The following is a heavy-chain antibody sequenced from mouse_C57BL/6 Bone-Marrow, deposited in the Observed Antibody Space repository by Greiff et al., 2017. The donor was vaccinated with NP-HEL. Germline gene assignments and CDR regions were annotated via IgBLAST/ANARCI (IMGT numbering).Heavy chain of an antibody. CDR1: GYTFTSYW. CDR3: ARGYYDYDGSFAY. CDR2: IDPSDSET. D-gene: IGHD2-4*01. Sequence: QVQLQQPGAELVRPGSSVKLSCKASGYTFTSYWMHWVKQRPIQGLEWIGNIDPSDSETHYNQKFKDKAPLTVDKSSSTAYMQLSSLTSEDSAVYYCARGYYDYDGSFAYWGQGTLVTVSA. J-gene: IGHJ3*01. V-gene: IGHV1-52*01.